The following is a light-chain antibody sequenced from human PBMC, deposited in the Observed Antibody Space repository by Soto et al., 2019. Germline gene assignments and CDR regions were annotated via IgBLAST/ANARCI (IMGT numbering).Light chain of an antibody. Sequence: EIGLTQSPGPLSLSPGERATLSCRASQDVLTNLAWYQQKPGQSPRLLIYRASTRATGVPARFSGSGSGTEFTLTISSLQSEDFAVYYCQQYNNWPKMFGQGTKVDIK. CDR2: RAS. J-gene: IGKJ1*01. CDR1: QDVLTN. CDR3: QQYNNWPKM. V-gene: IGKV3-15*01.